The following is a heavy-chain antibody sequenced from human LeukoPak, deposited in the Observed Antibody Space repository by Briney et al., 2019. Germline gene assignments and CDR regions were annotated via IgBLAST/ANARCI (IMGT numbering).Heavy chain of an antibody. CDR2: INPNTGGT. V-gene: IGHV1-2*02. J-gene: IGHJ4*02. CDR1: GYTFSDYY. D-gene: IGHD1/OR15-1a*01. CDR3: ARGGLYNWNIDY. Sequence: ASVKVSCKASGYTFSDYYMHWVRQAPGQGLELMGWINPNTGGTNYAQKFQGRVTMTRDTSISTGYVELSRLRSDDTAVYYCARGGLYNWNIDYWGQGSLVTVSS.